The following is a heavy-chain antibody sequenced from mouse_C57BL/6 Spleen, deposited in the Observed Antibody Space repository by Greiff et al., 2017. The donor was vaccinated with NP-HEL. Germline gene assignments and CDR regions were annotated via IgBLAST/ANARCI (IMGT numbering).Heavy chain of an antibody. CDR1: GYTFTSYW. CDR3: ARPLSYDYDVYFDY. J-gene: IGHJ2*01. CDR2: INPSNGGT. V-gene: IGHV1-53*01. Sequence: QVQLQQSGTELVKPGASVKLSCKASGYTFTSYWMHWVKQRPGQGLEWIGNINPSNGGTNYNEKFKSKATLTVDKSSSTAYMQLSSLTSEDSAVYYWARPLSYDYDVYFDYWGQGTTRTVSS. D-gene: IGHD2-4*01.